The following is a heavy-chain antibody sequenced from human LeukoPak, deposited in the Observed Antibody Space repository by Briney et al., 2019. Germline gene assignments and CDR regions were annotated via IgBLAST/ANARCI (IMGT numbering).Heavy chain of an antibody. D-gene: IGHD3-22*01. CDR3: ARGPDYYDSSGPGDY. V-gene: IGHV1-69*06. Sequence: GASVKVSCKASGGTFSSYAISWVRQAPGQGLEWMGGIIPIFGTANYAQKFQGRVTITADKSTSTAYMELSSLRSEDTAVYYCARGPDYYDSSGPGDYWGQGTLVTVSS. J-gene: IGHJ4*02. CDR1: GGTFSSYA. CDR2: IIPIFGTA.